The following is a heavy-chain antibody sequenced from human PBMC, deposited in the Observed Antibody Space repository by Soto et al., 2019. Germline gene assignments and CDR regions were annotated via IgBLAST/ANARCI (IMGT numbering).Heavy chain of an antibody. J-gene: IGHJ4*02. CDR3: AKGYCSSTSCPIDY. CDR1: GFTFSSYG. CDR2: ISYDGSNK. V-gene: IGHV3-30*18. Sequence: GGSLRLSCAASGFTFSSYGMHWVRHAPGKGLEWVAVISYDGSNKYYADSVKGRFTISRDNSKNTLYLQMNSLRAEDTAVYFCAKGYCSSTSCPIDYWGQGTLVTVSS. D-gene: IGHD2-2*01.